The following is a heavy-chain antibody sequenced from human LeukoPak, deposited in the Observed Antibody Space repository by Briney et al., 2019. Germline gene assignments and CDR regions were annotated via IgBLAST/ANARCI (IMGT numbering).Heavy chain of an antibody. J-gene: IGHJ4*02. CDR3: TTTMSSEPYY. CDR1: GFTFSNYV. Sequence: GGSLRLSCSASGFTFSNYVMHWVRQAPGKGLEYVSGISGDGARTYYADSVKGRFTISRDNAKNTLYLQMNSLRAEDTAVYYCTTTMSSEPYYWGQGTLVTVSS. D-gene: IGHD3-22*01. V-gene: IGHV3-64*04. CDR2: ISGDGART.